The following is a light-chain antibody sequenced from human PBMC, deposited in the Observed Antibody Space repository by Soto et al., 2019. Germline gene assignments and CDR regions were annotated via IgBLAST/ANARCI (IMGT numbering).Light chain of an antibody. J-gene: IGKJ1*01. Sequence: DLQMTQSPSTLSACVGDRVTITCRASQSISSWLAWYQQKPGKAPKLLIYDASSLESGVPSRFSGSGSGTEFSLTISSLQPDDFATYYCQQYNSYWTFGQGTKVEIK. CDR3: QQYNSYWT. CDR1: QSISSW. V-gene: IGKV1-5*01. CDR2: DAS.